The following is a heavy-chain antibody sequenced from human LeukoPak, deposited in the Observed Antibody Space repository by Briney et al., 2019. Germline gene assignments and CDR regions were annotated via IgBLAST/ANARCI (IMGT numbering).Heavy chain of an antibody. D-gene: IGHD3-3*01. CDR3: ARIRTYYDFWSGYPSAFDI. CDR2: IKQDGSEK. J-gene: IGHJ3*02. V-gene: IGHV3-7*01. CDR1: GFTFSSYW. Sequence: GGSLRLSCAASGFTFSSYWMSWVRQAPGKGLEWVANIKQDGSEKYYVASVKGRFTISRDNAKNSVYLQVNSLRAEDTAVYYCARIRTYYDFWSGYPSAFDIWGQGTMVTVSS.